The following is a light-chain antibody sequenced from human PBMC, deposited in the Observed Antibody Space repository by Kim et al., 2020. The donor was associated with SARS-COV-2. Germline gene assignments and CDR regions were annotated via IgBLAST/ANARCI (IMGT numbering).Light chain of an antibody. J-gene: IGLJ2*01. Sequence: SYELTQPPSVSVSPGQTASITCSGDTLGDKYACWYQQKPGQSPVLVIYQDSKRPSGIPERFSGSNSGNTATLTISGTQAMDEADYYCQSWDSSTVVFFGG. CDR1: TLGDKY. V-gene: IGLV3-1*01. CDR3: QSWDSSTVV. CDR2: QDS.